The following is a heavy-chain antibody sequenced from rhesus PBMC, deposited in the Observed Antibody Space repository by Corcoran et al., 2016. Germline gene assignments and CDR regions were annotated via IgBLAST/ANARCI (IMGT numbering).Heavy chain of an antibody. J-gene: IGHJ6*01. CDR1: GGSISSNY. Sequence: QVQLQESGPGLVKPSETLSLTCAVSGGSISSNYWSWIRQAPGKGLEWSGRIYGSGERTVYNPALKSRVTISTDTSKNRFSLKLSSVTAADTAVYYCARDLGYGLDSWGQGVVVTVSS. V-gene: IGHV4-160*01. CDR2: IYGSGERT. CDR3: ARDLGYGLDS.